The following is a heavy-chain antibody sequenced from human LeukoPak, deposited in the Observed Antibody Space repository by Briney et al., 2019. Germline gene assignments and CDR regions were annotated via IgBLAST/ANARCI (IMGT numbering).Heavy chain of an antibody. Sequence: ASVKVSCKASGYSFTSHYMHWVRQAPGQGLEWMGWISAYNGNTNYAQKLQGRVTMTTDTSTSTAYMELRSLRSDDTAVYYCARDRAVAGGLDYWGQGTLVTVSS. CDR2: ISAYNGNT. J-gene: IGHJ4*02. D-gene: IGHD6-19*01. CDR1: GYSFTSHY. V-gene: IGHV1-18*04. CDR3: ARDRAVAGGLDY.